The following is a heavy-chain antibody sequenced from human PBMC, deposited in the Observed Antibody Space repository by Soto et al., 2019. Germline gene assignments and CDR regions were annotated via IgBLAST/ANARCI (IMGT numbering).Heavy chain of an antibody. CDR1: GFTFSIYA. CDR3: AMLGSNGWYDAFDI. J-gene: IGHJ3*02. CDR2: ISGSGTSA. V-gene: IGHV3-23*01. D-gene: IGHD6-19*01. Sequence: EVQLLESGGGLVQPGGSLRLSCAASGFTFSIYAMTWVRQAPGKGLEWVSTISGSGTSAYYADSVKGRFTFSRDNSRNTLYLQMNSLRAEDTDLYYCAMLGSNGWYDAFDIWGQGTVVTVSS.